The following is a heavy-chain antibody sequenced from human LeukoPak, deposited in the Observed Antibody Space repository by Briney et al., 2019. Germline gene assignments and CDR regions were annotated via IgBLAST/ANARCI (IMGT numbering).Heavy chain of an antibody. CDR1: GGSISSYY. CDR2: IYYSGST. CDR3: ASAPRVPATDVAFDI. Sequence: PSETLSLICTVSGGSISSYYWSWIRQPPGKGLEWIGYIYYSGSTNYNPSLKSRVTISVDTSKNQFSLKLSSVTAADTAVYYCASAPRVPATDVAFDIWGQGTMVTVSS. J-gene: IGHJ3*02. D-gene: IGHD2-2*01. V-gene: IGHV4-59*08.